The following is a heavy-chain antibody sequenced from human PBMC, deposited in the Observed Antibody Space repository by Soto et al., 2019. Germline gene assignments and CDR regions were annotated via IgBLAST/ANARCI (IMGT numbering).Heavy chain of an antibody. CDR2: IYPGDSDT. J-gene: IGHJ6*02. D-gene: IGHD3-3*01. CDR1: GYSFTSYW. V-gene: IGHV5-51*01. CDR3: ARLITIFGVVPYGMDV. Sequence: GESLKISCKGSGYSFTSYWIGWVRQMPGKGLEWMGIIYPGDSDTRYSPSFQGQVTISADKSISTAYLQWSSLKASDTAMYYCARLITIFGVVPYGMDVWGQGTTVTVSS.